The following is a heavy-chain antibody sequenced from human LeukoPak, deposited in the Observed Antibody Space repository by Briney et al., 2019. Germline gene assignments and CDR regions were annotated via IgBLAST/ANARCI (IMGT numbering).Heavy chain of an antibody. J-gene: IGHJ4*02. V-gene: IGHV5-51*01. Sequence: GESLKISCKGSGYRFTSYWIGWVRQMPGKGLEWMGIIYPGDSDTRYSPSFQGQVTISADKSISTAYLQWSSLKASDTAMYYCARHPFTMVRGVIRPFDYWGQGTLVTVSS. CDR2: IYPGDSDT. D-gene: IGHD3-10*01. CDR3: ARHPFTMVRGVIRPFDY. CDR1: GYRFTSYW.